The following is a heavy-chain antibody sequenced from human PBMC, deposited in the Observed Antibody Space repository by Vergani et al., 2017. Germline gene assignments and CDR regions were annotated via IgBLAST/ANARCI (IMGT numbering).Heavy chain of an antibody. Sequence: QVQLVESGGGVVQPGRSLRLSCAASGFTFSAYGMHWFRQAPDKGLEWLAVIASDGSDKFYADSVKGRFTISRDNAKNSLYLQMNSLRAEDTAVYYCARAVGDVWGSYRSPRHYYGMVVWGQGTTVTVSS. J-gene: IGHJ6*02. V-gene: IGHV3-30*03. CDR1: GFTFSAYG. CDR2: IASDGSDK. CDR3: ARAVGDVWGSYRSPRHYYGMVV. D-gene: IGHD3-16*02.